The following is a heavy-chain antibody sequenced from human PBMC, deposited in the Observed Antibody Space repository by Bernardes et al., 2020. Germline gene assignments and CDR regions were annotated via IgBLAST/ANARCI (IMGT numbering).Heavy chain of an antibody. CDR2: IYYTGST. V-gene: IGHV4-59*01. Sequence: SESLSLTCTVSGVSISRYSLTWIRQSPRMGLEWIGNIYYTGSTNYNPSLMSRVTISVNTSKNKFSLNLTSVTTADTAVCFCAGGRDILSWGQGALVTVSS. J-gene: IGHJ5*02. CDR1: GVSISRYS. CDR3: AGGRDILS. D-gene: IGHD2-15*01.